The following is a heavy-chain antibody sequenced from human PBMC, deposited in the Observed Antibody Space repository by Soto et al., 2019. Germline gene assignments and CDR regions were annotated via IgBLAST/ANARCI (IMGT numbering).Heavy chain of an antibody. CDR1: GLTLSNYW. J-gene: IGHJ5*02. CDR3: AKDKGGSGARGDPLDL. D-gene: IGHD2-15*01. V-gene: IGHV3-74*03. Sequence: EVQLVESGGGPVQAGGSLRLSCAASGLTLSNYWMQWVRQGPGKGLVWVAHINSDGITTKYAESVKGRFTISRDDAKNMLYLQMNSLRHDDTAVYYCAKDKGGSGARGDPLDLSGQGILVTVSS. CDR2: INSDGITT.